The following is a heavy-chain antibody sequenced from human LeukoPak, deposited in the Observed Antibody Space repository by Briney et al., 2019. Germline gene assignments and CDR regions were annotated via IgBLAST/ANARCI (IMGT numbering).Heavy chain of an antibody. CDR3: ARLVAAAPPEDV. Sequence: ASVKVSCKASGYTFTSYGMSWVRQAPGQGLEWMGWISAYNGNTNYAQKLQGRVTMTTDTSTSTAYMELRSLRSDDTAVYYCARLVAAAPPEDVWGKGTTVTVSS. CDR2: ISAYNGNT. V-gene: IGHV1-18*01. J-gene: IGHJ6*04. CDR1: GYTFTSYG. D-gene: IGHD6-13*01.